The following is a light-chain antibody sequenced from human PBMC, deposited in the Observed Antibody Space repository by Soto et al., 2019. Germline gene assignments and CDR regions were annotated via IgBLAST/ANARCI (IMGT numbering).Light chain of an antibody. V-gene: IGLV2-8*01. CDR1: SSDIGDYNY. J-gene: IGLJ1*01. Sequence: QSALTQPPSASGSLGQSVTISCTGTSSDIGDYNYVSWYQQHAGKAPKVMIYEVSQRPSGVPDRFSGSKSGNTASLTISGLQAEDEADYYCSSFTSTSTYVFGTGTKVTVL. CDR3: SSFTSTSTYV. CDR2: EVS.